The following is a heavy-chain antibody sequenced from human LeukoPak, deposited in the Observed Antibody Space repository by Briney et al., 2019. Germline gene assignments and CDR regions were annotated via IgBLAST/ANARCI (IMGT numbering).Heavy chain of an antibody. CDR2: INPNSGGT. J-gene: IGHJ3*01. CDR1: GYTFTSYD. V-gene: IGHV1-2*02. D-gene: IGHD2-2*01. Sequence: ASVKVSCKASGYTFTSYDINWVRQATGQGLEWMGWINPNSGGTNYAQKFQGRVTMTRDTSISTAYMELSRLRSDDTAMYYCASSIHREYPFDVWGQGTMVTVSS. CDR3: ASSIHREYPFDV.